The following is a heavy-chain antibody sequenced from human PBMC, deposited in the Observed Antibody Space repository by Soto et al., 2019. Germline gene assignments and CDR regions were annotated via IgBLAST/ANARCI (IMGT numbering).Heavy chain of an antibody. D-gene: IGHD2-21*02. J-gene: IGHJ4*02. CDR3: ARHLPYCGGDCYSLDY. V-gene: IGHV4-59*08. CDR1: GGSIRSYY. CDR2: IYYSAST. Sequence: SETLSLTCSVSGGSIRSYYWSWIRQPPGKGLEWIGYIYYSASTNYSPSLKSRVTISVDTSKNQFSLNLSSVTAADTAVYYCARHLPYCGGDCYSLDYWGQGTLVTVSS.